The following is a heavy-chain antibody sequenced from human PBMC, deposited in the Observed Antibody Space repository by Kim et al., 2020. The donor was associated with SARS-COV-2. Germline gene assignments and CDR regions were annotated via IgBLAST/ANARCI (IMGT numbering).Heavy chain of an antibody. CDR1: GGSISSSRDY. D-gene: IGHD3-10*01. V-gene: IGHV4-39*01. CDR2: IDYRGNT. J-gene: IGHJ6*01. CDR3: ARRYSYGSGRYGMDG. Sequence: SETLSLTCTVSGGSISSSRDYWGWIRQPPGKGLEWIATIDYRGNTFYNPSLKGRVTISADTSKNQLSLKLTSVTAADTAVYYCARRYSYGSGRYGMDGWG.